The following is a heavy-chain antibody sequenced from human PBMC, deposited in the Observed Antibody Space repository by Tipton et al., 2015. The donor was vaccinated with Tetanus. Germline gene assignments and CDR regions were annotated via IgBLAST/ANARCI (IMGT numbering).Heavy chain of an antibody. V-gene: IGHV4-59*01. J-gene: IGHJ3*02. CDR3: ARRSRDGHTWDNFDI. CDR2: IYYSGST. Sequence: TLSLTCTVSGGSISSYYWSWIRQPPGKGLEWIGYIYYSGSTNYNPSLKSRVTISVDTSKNQFSLKLSSVTAADTAVYYCARRSRDGHTWDNFDIWGQGTMVKVSS. CDR1: GGSISSYY. D-gene: IGHD5-24*01.